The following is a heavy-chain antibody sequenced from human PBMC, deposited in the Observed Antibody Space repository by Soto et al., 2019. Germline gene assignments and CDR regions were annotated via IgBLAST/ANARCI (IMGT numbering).Heavy chain of an antibody. CDR2: ISYDGSNK. CDR3: AKEEYSSGWYAMAFDI. Sequence: QVQLVESGGGVVQPGRSLRLSCAASGFTFSSYGMHWVRQAPGKGLEWVAVISYDGSNKYYADSVKGRFTISRDNSKNTLYLQMNSLRAEDTAVYYCAKEEYSSGWYAMAFDIWGQGTMVTVSS. CDR1: GFTFSSYG. V-gene: IGHV3-30*18. D-gene: IGHD6-19*01. J-gene: IGHJ3*02.